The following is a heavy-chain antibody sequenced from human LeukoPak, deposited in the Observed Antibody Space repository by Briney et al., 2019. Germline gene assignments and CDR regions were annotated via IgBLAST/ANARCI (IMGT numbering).Heavy chain of an antibody. Sequence: ASVKVSCKVSGYTLTELSMHWVRQAPGKGLEWMGGFDPEDGETIYAQKFQGRVTMTEDTSTDTAYMELSSLRSGDTAVYYCATAGVYCTNGVCQYYFDYWGQGTLVTVSS. D-gene: IGHD2-8*01. CDR1: GYTLTELS. V-gene: IGHV1-24*01. J-gene: IGHJ4*02. CDR3: ATAGVYCTNGVCQYYFDY. CDR2: FDPEDGET.